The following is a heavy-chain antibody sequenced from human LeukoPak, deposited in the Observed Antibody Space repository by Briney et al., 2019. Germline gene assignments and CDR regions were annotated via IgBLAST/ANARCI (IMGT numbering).Heavy chain of an antibody. Sequence: GGSLRLSCAASGFTVSSNYMSWVRQAPGKGLEWVSVIYSGGSTYYADSVKGRFTISRDNSKNTLYLQMNSLGAEDTAVYYCARDLHREEWFDPWGQGTLVTVSS. J-gene: IGHJ5*02. V-gene: IGHV3-66*01. CDR2: IYSGGST. CDR3: ARDLHREEWFDP. CDR1: GFTVSSNY. D-gene: IGHD3-16*02.